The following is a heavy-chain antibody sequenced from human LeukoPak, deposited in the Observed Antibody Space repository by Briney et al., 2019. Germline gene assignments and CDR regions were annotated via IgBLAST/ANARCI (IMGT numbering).Heavy chain of an antibody. CDR2: ISNYDGRK. CDR1: GYVFSNYG. V-gene: IGHV1-18*01. D-gene: IGHD4-17*01. Sequence: GASVRVSCKPSGYVFSNYGVSWVRQVPGRGLEWMGWISNYDGRKNFAQNFQGRVTITTDESTSTAYMELSSLRSEDTAVYYCARYGDSRTGAFDIWGQGTMVTVSS. J-gene: IGHJ3*02. CDR3: ARYGDSRTGAFDI.